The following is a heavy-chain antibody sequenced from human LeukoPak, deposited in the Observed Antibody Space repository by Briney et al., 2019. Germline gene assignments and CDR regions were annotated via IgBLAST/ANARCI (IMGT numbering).Heavy chain of an antibody. CDR1: GYTYTGYY. CDR3: ARDGKGRYDFRENDY. V-gene: IGHV1-2*06. Sequence: GASVKVSCKASGYTYTGYYMHWVRQAPGQGLEWMGRINPNSGGTNYAQKFQGRVTMTRDTSISTAYMELSRLRSDDTAVYYCARDGKGRYDFRENDYWGQGTLVTVSS. J-gene: IGHJ4*02. D-gene: IGHD3-3*01. CDR2: INPNSGGT.